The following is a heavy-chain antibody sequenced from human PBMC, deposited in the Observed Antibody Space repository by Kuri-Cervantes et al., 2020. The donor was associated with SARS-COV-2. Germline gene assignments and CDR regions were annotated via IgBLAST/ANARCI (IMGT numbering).Heavy chain of an antibody. CDR2: IFSNDEK. V-gene: IGHV2-26*01. J-gene: IGHJ5*02. CDR3: ARIPEFGGKNWFDP. CDR1: GFSLSNARMG. Sequence: SGPTLVKPTETLTLTCTVSGFSLSNARMGVSWIRQPPGKALEWLAHIFSNDEKSHSTSLKSRLTISKDTSKSQVVLTMTNMDPVDTATYYCARIPEFGGKNWFDPWGQGTLVTVSS. D-gene: IGHD3-16*01.